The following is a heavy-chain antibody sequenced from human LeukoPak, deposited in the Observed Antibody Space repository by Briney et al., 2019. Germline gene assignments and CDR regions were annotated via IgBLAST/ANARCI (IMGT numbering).Heavy chain of an antibody. CDR1: GGSFSGYY. Sequence: PETLSLTCAVYGGSFSGYYWSWIRQPPGKGLEWIGEINHSGSTNYNPSLKSRVTISVDTSKNQFSLKLSSVTAADTAVYYCASEIYSGSTGDYWGQGTLVTVSS. CDR2: INHSGST. CDR3: ASEIYSGSTGDY. D-gene: IGHD1-26*01. J-gene: IGHJ4*02. V-gene: IGHV4-34*01.